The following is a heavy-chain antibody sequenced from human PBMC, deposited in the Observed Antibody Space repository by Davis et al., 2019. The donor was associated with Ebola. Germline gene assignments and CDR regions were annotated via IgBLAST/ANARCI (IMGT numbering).Heavy chain of an antibody. J-gene: IGHJ4*02. CDR3: ARAVLRYCSGGSCYPLGY. CDR2: INPSGGST. D-gene: IGHD2-15*01. Sequence: GESLKISCAASGFTFSGSAMHWVRQAPGQGLEWMGIINPSGGSTSYAQKFQGRVTMTRDTSTSTVYMELGSLRSEDTAVYYCARAVLRYCSGGSCYPLGYWGQGTLVTVSS. V-gene: IGHV1-46*01. CDR1: GFTFSGSA.